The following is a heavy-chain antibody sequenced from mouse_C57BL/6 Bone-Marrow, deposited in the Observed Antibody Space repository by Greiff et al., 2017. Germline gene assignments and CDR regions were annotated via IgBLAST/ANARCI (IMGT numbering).Heavy chain of an antibody. V-gene: IGHV1-39*01. CDR1: GYSLTDYN. J-gene: IGHJ4*01. Sequence: EVKVVESGPELVKPGASVKISCKASGYSLTDYNMNWVKQSNGKSLEWIGVINPNYGTTSYNQKFKGKATLTVDQSSSTAYMQLNSLTSEDSAVYYCARGYDYDYAMDYWGQGTSVTVSS. D-gene: IGHD2-4*01. CDR3: ARGYDYDYAMDY. CDR2: INPNYGTT.